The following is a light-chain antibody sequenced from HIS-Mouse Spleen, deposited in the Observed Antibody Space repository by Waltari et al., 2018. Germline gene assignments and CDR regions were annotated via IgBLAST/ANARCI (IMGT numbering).Light chain of an antibody. CDR2: RNN. CDR3: AAWDDSLSGPWV. Sequence: QSVLTQPPSASGTPGQRVTISCSGSRSNIGSNYVYWYQQPPGTAPKLLIYRNNQRPSGVPDRFSGSKSGTSASLAISGLRSEDEADYYCAAWDDSLSGPWVFGGGTKLTVL. J-gene: IGLJ3*02. CDR1: RSNIGSNY. V-gene: IGLV1-47*01.